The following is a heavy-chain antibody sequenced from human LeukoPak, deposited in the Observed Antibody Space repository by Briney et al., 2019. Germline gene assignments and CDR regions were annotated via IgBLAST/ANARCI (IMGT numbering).Heavy chain of an antibody. V-gene: IGHV3-30*02. CDR2: IRYNGNNQ. J-gene: IGHJ4*02. D-gene: IGHD3-10*01. CDR1: GFTFNNYG. CDR3: AKCVYYYGSGSPFDY. Sequence: PGGSLRLSCAASGFTFNNYGMHWVRQAPGKGLEWVAFIRYNGNNQYYADSVKGRFTISRDNSKNTLYLQMNSLRAEDTAVYYCAKCVYYYGSGSPFDYWGQGTLVTVSS.